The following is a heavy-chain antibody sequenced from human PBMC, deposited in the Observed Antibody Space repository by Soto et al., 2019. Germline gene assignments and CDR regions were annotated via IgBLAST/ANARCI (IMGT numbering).Heavy chain of an antibody. J-gene: IGHJ4*02. Sequence: ASVKVSCKASGYTFTSYGISWVRQAPGQGLEWMGWISAYNGNTNYAQKLQGRVTMTTDTSTSTAYMELRSLRSDDTAVYYCARARPYYSNSWYVRAIDYWGQGTLVTVSS. D-gene: IGHD6-13*01. CDR1: GYTFTSYG. CDR3: ARARPYYSNSWYVRAIDY. V-gene: IGHV1-18*01. CDR2: ISAYNGNT.